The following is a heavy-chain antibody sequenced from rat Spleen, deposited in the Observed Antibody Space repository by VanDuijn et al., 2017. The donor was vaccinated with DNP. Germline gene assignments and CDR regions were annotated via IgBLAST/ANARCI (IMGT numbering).Heavy chain of an antibody. CDR1: GFTFNDYW. J-gene: IGHJ2*01. CDR2: ITSSGGGT. V-gene: IGHV5-31*01. D-gene: IGHD5-1*01. CDR3: ATGSFDY. Sequence: EVQLVESGGDLVQPGRSLQLSCVASGFTFNDYWMTWIRQVPGKGLEWVASITSSGGGTFYPDSVKGRFTISRDNAENTVYLQMNSLRSEDTAIYYCATGSFDYWGQGVMVTVSS.